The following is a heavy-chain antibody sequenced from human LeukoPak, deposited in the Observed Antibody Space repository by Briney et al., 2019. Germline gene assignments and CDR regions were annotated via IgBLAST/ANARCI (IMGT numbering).Heavy chain of an antibody. CDR2: IYYSGST. V-gene: IGHV4-61*05. J-gene: IGHJ3*02. CDR3: ARFARTAFDI. Sequence: SETLSLTCTVSGGSISTSSYYWGWIRQPPGKGLEWIGYIYYSGSTNYNPSLKSRVTISVDTSKNQFSLKLSSVTAADTAVYYCARFARTAFDIWGQGTMVTVSS. CDR1: GGSISTSSYY.